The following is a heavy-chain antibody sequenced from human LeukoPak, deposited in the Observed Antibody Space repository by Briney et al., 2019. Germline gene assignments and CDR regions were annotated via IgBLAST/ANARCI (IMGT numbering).Heavy chain of an antibody. D-gene: IGHD3-22*01. Sequence: GGSLRLSCAASGFAFSSYAMSWVRQAPGKGLEWVSAISGSGGNTYYADSVKGRFTISRDNSKNTLYLQMNSLRAEDTAVYYCAKDSSGYYKPIDSWGQGTLVIVSS. CDR3: AKDSSGYYKPIDS. CDR2: ISGSGGNT. J-gene: IGHJ4*02. CDR1: GFAFSSYA. V-gene: IGHV3-23*01.